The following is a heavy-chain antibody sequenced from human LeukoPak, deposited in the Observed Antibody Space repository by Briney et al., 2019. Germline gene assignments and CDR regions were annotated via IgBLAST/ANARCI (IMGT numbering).Heavy chain of an antibody. Sequence: SETLSLTCTVSGYSISSGYYWGWIRQPPGKGLEWIGSIYHSGSTYYNPSLKSRVTISVDTSKNQFSLKLSSVTAADTAVYYCARNEPGRYYFDYWGQGTLVTVSS. CDR2: IYHSGST. J-gene: IGHJ4*02. CDR3: ARNEPGRYYFDY. V-gene: IGHV4-38-2*02. CDR1: GYSISSGYY. D-gene: IGHD1-14*01.